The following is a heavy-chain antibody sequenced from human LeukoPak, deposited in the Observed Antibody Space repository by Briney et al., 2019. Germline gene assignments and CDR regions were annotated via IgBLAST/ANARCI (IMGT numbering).Heavy chain of an antibody. J-gene: IGHJ4*02. D-gene: IGHD2-15*01. CDR2: IYTSGSI. Sequence: LETLSLTCAVYGGSFSGYYWSWIRQPAGKGLEWIGRIYTSGSINYNPSLGSRVTISIDTSKNQFSLKLTSVTAADTAVYYCARALGYCSGGSCYQPDYWGQGILVTVSS. CDR1: GGSFSGYY. CDR3: ARALGYCSGGSCYQPDY. V-gene: IGHV4-59*10.